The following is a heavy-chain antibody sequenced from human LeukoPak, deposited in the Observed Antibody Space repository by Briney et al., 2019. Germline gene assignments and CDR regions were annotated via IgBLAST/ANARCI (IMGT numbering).Heavy chain of an antibody. CDR1: GGTFSSYA. V-gene: IGHV1-69*13. CDR3: SRRGPEVGYSHGYFDY. J-gene: IGHJ4*02. Sequence: SVKVSCKASGGTFSSYAISWVRQAPGQGLEWMGGIIPIFGTANYAQTFQGRVTITADESTSTAYMELSSLRSEDTAVYYCSRRGPEVGYSHGYFDYWGPGTLVTGSS. CDR2: IIPIFGTA. D-gene: IGHD5-18*01.